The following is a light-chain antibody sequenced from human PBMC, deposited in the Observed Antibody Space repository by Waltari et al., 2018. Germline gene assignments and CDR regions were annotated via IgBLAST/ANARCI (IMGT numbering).Light chain of an antibody. CDR1: QSVGKY. J-gene: IGKJ1*01. Sequence: VLTQSPGTLSLSPGERATLSCRASQSVGKYLAWYQQKSGQAPRLLIYDTSTRATGIPDRFSGSGSGTDFSLTISRLEPEDFAVYYCQKYVSLPATFGQGTKVQIK. V-gene: IGKV3-20*01. CDR2: DTS. CDR3: QKYVSLPAT.